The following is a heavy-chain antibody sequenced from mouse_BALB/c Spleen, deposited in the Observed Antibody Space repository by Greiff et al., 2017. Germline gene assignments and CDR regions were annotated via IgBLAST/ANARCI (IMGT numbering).Heavy chain of an antibody. D-gene: IGHD1-1*01. CDR3: ARSYYGSSYDWYFDV. V-gene: IGHV5-17*02. Sequence: EVKLVESGGGLVQPGGSRKLSCAASGFTFSSFGMHWVRQAPEKGLEWVAYISSGSSTIYYADTVKGRFTISRDNPKNTLFLQMTSLRSEDTAMYYCARSYYGSSYDWYFDVWGAGTTVTVSS. CDR1: GFTFSSFG. CDR2: ISSGSSTI. J-gene: IGHJ1*01.